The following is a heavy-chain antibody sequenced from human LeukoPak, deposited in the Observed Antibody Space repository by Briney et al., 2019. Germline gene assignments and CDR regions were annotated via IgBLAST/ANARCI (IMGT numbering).Heavy chain of an antibody. V-gene: IGHV4-4*07. CDR2: IYTRGST. Sequence: PSETLSLTCTVSGGSISSYYWSWIRQPAGKGLEGIGRIYTRGSTNYNPSLKRRVTISVDTSKKQFYLKLSSVTAADTAVYYCAANGYYYDSSGPRFDHWGQGTLVTVSS. D-gene: IGHD3-22*01. CDR3: AANGYYYDSSGPRFDH. J-gene: IGHJ5*02. CDR1: GGSISSYY.